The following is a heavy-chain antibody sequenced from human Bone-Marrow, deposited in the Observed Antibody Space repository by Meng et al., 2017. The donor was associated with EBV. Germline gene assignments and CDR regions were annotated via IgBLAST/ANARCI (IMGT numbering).Heavy chain of an antibody. CDR1: GLTFSSYS. J-gene: IGHJ5*02. CDR3: ASPMVQGVT. Sequence: VRRVACGGGLVQPGGSLRLSCAASGLTFSSYSMHWVRQAPGKGLVWVSRINSDGSSTSYADSVKGRFTISRDNAKNTLYLQMNSLRAEDTAVYYCASPMVQGVTWGQGTLVTVSS. CDR2: INSDGSST. D-gene: IGHD3-10*01. V-gene: IGHV3-74*01.